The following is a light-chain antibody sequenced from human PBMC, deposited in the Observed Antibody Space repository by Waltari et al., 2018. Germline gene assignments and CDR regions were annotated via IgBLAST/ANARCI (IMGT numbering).Light chain of an antibody. CDR1: QTIRTTY. V-gene: IGKV3-20*01. CDR2: GTF. J-gene: IGKJ4*01. CDR3: QQDDISPLT. Sequence: EIVLTQSPGTLSLSPGEGATLSCRTSQTIRTTYLAWYQQKPGQAPTLLIYGTFTRATGIPDRFTGSGSGTHFSLTISSLEPEDFATYYCQQDDISPLTFGGGTKVEIK.